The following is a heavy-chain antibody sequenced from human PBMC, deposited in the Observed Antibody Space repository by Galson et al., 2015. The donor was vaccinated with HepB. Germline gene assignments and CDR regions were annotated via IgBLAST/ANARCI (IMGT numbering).Heavy chain of an antibody. CDR3: TTSPAELYWWYYYYYMDV. CDR2: IKSKTDGGTT. Sequence: SLRLSCAASGFTFSNAWMSWVRQAPGKGLEWVGRIKSKTDGGTTDYAAPVKGRFTISRDDSKNTLYLQMNSLKTEDTAVYYCTTSPAELYWWYYYYYMDVWGKGTTVTVSS. D-gene: IGHD2-8*02. CDR1: GFTFSNAW. J-gene: IGHJ6*03. V-gene: IGHV3-15*01.